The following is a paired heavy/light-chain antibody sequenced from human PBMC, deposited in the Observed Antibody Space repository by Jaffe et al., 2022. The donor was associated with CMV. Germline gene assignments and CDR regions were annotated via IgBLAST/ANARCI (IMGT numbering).Heavy chain of an antibody. V-gene: IGHV4-4*02. CDR2: IYHSGST. Sequence: QVQLQESGPGLVKPSGTLSLTCAVSGGSISSSNWWSWVRQPPGKGLEWIGEIYHSGSTNYNPSLKSRVTISVDKSKNQFSLKLSSVTAADTAVYYCARNWVGPHWMDNWNDGPGFDPWGQGTLVTVSS. CDR1: GGSISSSNW. D-gene: IGHD1-1*01. J-gene: IGHJ5*02. CDR3: ARNWVGPHWMDNWNDGPGFDP.
Light chain of an antibody. J-gene: IGLJ2*01. CDR2: GKN. CDR1: SLRSYY. CDR3: NSRDSSGNLVV. Sequence: SSELTQDPAVSVALGQTVRITCQGDSLRSYYASWYQQKPGQAPVLVIYGKNNRPSGIPDRFSGSSSGNTASLTITGAQAEDEADYYCNSRDSSGNLVVFGGGTKLTVL. V-gene: IGLV3-19*01.